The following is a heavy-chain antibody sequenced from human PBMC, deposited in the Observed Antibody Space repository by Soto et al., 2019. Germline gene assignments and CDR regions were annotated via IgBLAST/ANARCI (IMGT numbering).Heavy chain of an antibody. CDR3: ARDSLAMEWLLGSMDG. Sequence: GGPLRLSCAASGFTFSSYAMHWVRQAPGKGLEWVAVISYDGSNKYYADSVKGRFTISRDNSKNTLYLQMNSLRAEDTAVYYCARDSLAMEWLLGSMDGWGQGTTVTFSS. J-gene: IGHJ6*02. V-gene: IGHV3-30-3*01. D-gene: IGHD3-3*01. CDR2: ISYDGSNK. CDR1: GFTFSSYA.